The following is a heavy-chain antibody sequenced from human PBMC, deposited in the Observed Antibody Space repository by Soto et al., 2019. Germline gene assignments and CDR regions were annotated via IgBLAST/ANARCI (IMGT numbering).Heavy chain of an antibody. D-gene: IGHD2-21*01. CDR3: TRGGDAHKNGH. J-gene: IGHJ4*02. V-gene: IGHV4-61*01. Sequence: QVQLQESGPGLVKPSETLSLTCTVPGCSVTIGTYYWSWIRQPPGKVLEWIGFIHYSGSTNYNPSLKSRVTMSVDTSKNQFSLKLTSVNAADTAVYYCTRGGDAHKNGHWGQGTLVTVSS. CDR1: GCSVTIGTYY. CDR2: IHYSGST.